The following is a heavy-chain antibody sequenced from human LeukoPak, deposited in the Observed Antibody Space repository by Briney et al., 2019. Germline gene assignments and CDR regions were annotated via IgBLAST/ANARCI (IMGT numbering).Heavy chain of an antibody. V-gene: IGHV4-4*09. CDR2: IYITGST. CDR1: GDSIGSYY. J-gene: IGHJ4*02. CDR3: ARLAGGERGVFDY. D-gene: IGHD3-16*01. Sequence: SETVSLTCSVSGDSIGSYYWSWIRPPPGKGLEWIGSIYITGSTNDSPSLKSRVTISIDTSKNQFSLKLSSVSAADTAVYYCARLAGGERGVFDYWGQGTLVTVSS.